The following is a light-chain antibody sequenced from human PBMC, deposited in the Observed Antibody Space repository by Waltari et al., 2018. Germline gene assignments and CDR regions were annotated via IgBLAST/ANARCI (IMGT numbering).Light chain of an antibody. J-gene: IGKJ4*01. Sequence: EIVLTQSPGTLSLSPGERATLSCRASQGVGSSYLAWYQQKPGQAPRLLIYGASSRATGIPDRFSGSGSGTDFTLTISRLEPEDFAVYYCQQYGSSLLTFGGGTKVEIK. CDR3: QQYGSSLLT. V-gene: IGKV3-20*01. CDR2: GAS. CDR1: QGVGSSY.